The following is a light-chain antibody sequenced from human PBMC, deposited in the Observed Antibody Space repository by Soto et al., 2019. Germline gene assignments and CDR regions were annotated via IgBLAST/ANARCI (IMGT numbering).Light chain of an antibody. J-gene: IGKJ4*01. V-gene: IGKV3-20*01. CDR3: QNYSISSLT. CDR2: GAS. Sequence: EIVLTQSPATLSLSPGESATLSCRASQSISNNYLAWYQQKLGQAPRLLISGASTRATVIPDRFSGSGSGTDFTLSISRLESDDFAVYFCQNYSISSLTFGGGTKVEIK. CDR1: QSISNNY.